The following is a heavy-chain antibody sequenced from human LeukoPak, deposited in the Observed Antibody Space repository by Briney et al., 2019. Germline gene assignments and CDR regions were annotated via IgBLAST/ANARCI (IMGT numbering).Heavy chain of an antibody. CDR3: ARDTPGLLVYAGPYYGMDV. CDR1: GYTFTSYY. J-gene: IGHJ6*02. CDR2: INPSGGST. D-gene: IGHD2-8*02. V-gene: IGHV1-46*01. Sequence: ASVKVSCKASGYTFTSYYMHWVRQAPGQGLEWMGIINPSGGSTSYAQKFQGRVTMTRDTSTSTVYMKLSSLRSEDTAVYYCARDTPGLLVYAGPYYGMDVWGQGTTVTVSS.